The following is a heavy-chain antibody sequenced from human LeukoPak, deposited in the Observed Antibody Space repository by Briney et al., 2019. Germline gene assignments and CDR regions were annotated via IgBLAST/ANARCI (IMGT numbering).Heavy chain of an antibody. Sequence: SETLSLTCTVSGVSISSGGRYWSWLRQHPGKGLEWIGYIYHSGSTYYKSSLKSRVTISIDTSKNQFSLKLSSVTAADTAVYYCARLYSSSWCDYYYYGMDVWGQGTTVTVSS. CDR3: ARLYSSSWCDYYYYGMDV. CDR2: IYHSGST. V-gene: IGHV4-31*03. CDR1: GVSISSGGRY. J-gene: IGHJ6*02. D-gene: IGHD6-13*01.